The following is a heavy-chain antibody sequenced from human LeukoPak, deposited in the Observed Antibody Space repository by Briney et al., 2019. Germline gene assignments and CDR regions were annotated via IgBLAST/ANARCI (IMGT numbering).Heavy chain of an antibody. D-gene: IGHD2-2*01. J-gene: IGHJ4*02. CDR3: ASGPIVVVPAASFDY. CDR2: INPNSGGT. V-gene: IGHV1-2*02. CDR1: GYTFTGYY. Sequence: GASVKVSCKASGYTFTGYYMHWVRQAPRQGLEWMGWINPNSGGTNYAQKFQGRVTMTRDTSISTAYMELSRLRSDDTAVYYCASGPIVVVPAASFDYWGQGTLVTVSS.